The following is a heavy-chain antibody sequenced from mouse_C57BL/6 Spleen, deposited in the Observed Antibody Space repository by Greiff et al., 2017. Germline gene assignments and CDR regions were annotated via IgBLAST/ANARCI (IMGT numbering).Heavy chain of an antibody. CDR2: INPSSGYT. V-gene: IGHV1-7*01. CDR1: GYTFTSYW. CDR3: ASSAMDY. Sequence: VQLKESGAELVKPGASVKLSCKASGYTFTSYWMHWVKQRPGQGLEWIGYINPSSGYTKYNQKFKDKATLTADKSSSTAYMQLSSLTYEDSAVXYCASSAMDYWGQGTSVTVSS. J-gene: IGHJ4*01.